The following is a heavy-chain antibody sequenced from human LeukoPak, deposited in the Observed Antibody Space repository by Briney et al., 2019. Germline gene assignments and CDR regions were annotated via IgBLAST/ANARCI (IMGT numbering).Heavy chain of an antibody. CDR2: ISSSSSYI. CDR3: ARDKLAYPGRSAYYYYGMDV. CDR1: GFTFSSYS. D-gene: IGHD3-3*01. J-gene: IGHJ6*02. V-gene: IGHV3-21*01. Sequence: GGSLRLSCAASGFTFSSYSMNWVRQAPGKGLEWVSSISSSSSYIYYADSVKGRFTISRDNAKNSLYLQMNSLRAEDTAVYYCARDKLAYPGRSAYYYYGMDVWGQGTTVTVSS.